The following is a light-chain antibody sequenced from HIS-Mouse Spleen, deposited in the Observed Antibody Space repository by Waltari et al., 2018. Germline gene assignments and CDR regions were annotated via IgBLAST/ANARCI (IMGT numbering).Light chain of an antibody. CDR3: QQRSNGIT. CDR2: DAS. J-gene: IGKJ5*01. CDR1: QSVSSY. Sequence: EIVLTQSPATLSLSPGERATLSCRASQSVSSYLAWYQQKPGQAPRLLIYDASNRATGIPARFSGSGSETDFTLTISSLEPEDFAVYYCQQRSNGITFGQGTRLEIK. V-gene: IGKV3-11*01.